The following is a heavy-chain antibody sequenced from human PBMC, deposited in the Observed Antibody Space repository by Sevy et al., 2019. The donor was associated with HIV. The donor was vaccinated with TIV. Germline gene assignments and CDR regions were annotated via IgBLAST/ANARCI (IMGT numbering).Heavy chain of an antibody. D-gene: IGHD1-26*01. V-gene: IGHV4-59*08. J-gene: IGHJ4*02. Sequence: SQLLSLTCTVSGGSITSLYWNWIRQPPGKGLEWIANIYYNGHINYNPSLKSRVTLSLDTSKNQFSLRLSSVTAADTAMYYCAGENAWGRGYSWGQRTLVTVSS. CDR3: AGENAWGRGYS. CDR1: GGSITSLY. CDR2: IYYNGHI.